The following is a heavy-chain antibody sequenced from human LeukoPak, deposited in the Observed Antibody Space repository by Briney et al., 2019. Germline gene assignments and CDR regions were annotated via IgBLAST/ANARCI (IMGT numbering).Heavy chain of an antibody. Sequence: GGSLRLSCAASGFTFSSYAMNWVRQAPGKGLEWVSTIIGSGGFTYYADSVKGRFTISRDNSKNTLYLQTNSLRAEDTAVYYCARGYCSGGSCYSVFWFDPWGQGTLVTVSS. CDR1: GFTFSSYA. J-gene: IGHJ5*02. V-gene: IGHV3-23*01. CDR2: IIGSGGFT. D-gene: IGHD2-15*01. CDR3: ARGYCSGGSCYSVFWFDP.